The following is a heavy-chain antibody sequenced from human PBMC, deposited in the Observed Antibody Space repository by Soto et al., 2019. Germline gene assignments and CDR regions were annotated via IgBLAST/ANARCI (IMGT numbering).Heavy chain of an antibody. CDR2: ISYDGSNK. CDR1: GFTFSSYG. D-gene: IGHD3-3*01. CDR3: AKDGGSGYYTNYYYYGMDV. J-gene: IGHJ6*02. Sequence: GGSLRLSCAASGFTFSSYGMHWVRQAPGKGLDWVAVISYDGSNKYYADSVKGRFTISRDNSKNTLYLQMNSLRAEDTAVYYCAKDGGSGYYTNYYYYGMDVWGQGTTVTVSS. V-gene: IGHV3-30*18.